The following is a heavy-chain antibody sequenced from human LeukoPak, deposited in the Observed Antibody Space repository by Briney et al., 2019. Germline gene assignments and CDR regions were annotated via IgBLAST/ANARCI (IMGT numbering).Heavy chain of an antibody. D-gene: IGHD2-8*01. V-gene: IGHV1-8*03. J-gene: IGHJ4*02. CDR3: ARGLDQGVDY. CDR2: MNPNSGNT. Sequence: ASVKVSCKASGYTFTSYDINWVRQATGQGLEWMGWMNPNSGNTGYAQKFQGRVTITRNTSISTAYMELRSLRSDDTAVYYCARGLDQGVDYWGQGTLVTVSS. CDR1: GYTFTSYD.